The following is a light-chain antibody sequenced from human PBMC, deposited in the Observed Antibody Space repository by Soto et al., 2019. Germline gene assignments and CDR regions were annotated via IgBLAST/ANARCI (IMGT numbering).Light chain of an antibody. J-gene: IGKJ5*01. CDR2: GAS. CDR1: QSVSSIY. V-gene: IGKV3-20*01. CDR3: QQYRSSPPTIT. Sequence: EIVLTQTPGTLSLSPGERATLSCRASQSVSSIYLAWYQQKPGQAPRILIYGASSRATGIPDRFSGSGSGTDFTLTISRLEPEDFAVYYCQQYRSSPPTITFGQGTRLEIK.